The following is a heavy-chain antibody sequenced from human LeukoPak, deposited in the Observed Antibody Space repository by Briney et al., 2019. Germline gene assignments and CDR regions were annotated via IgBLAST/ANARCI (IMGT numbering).Heavy chain of an antibody. CDR2: IYYSGST. CDR1: GGSISSYY. Sequence: SETLSLICTVSGGSISSYYWSWIRQPPGKGLEWIGYIYYSGSTNYNPSLKSRVTISVDTSKNQFSLKLSSVTAADTAVYYCARDATGTTFDPWGQGTLVTVSS. J-gene: IGHJ5*02. CDR3: ARDATGTTFDP. D-gene: IGHD1-1*01. V-gene: IGHV4-59*01.